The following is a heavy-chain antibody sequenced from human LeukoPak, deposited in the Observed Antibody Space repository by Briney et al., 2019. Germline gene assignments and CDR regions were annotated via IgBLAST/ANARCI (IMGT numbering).Heavy chain of an antibody. CDR2: INPNSGGT. J-gene: IGHJ3*02. D-gene: IGHD4-23*01. Sequence: ASVKVSCKASGYTFTGYYMHWVRQAPGQGLEWMGRINPNSGGTDYAQKFQGRVTMTRDTSISTAYMELSRLRSDDTAVYYCARILVRPNSDAFDIWGQGTMVTVSS. CDR1: GYTFTGYY. V-gene: IGHV1-2*06. CDR3: ARILVRPNSDAFDI.